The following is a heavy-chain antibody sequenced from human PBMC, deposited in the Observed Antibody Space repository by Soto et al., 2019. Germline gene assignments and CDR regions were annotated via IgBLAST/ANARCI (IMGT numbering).Heavy chain of an antibody. CDR3: AKDCSSTSCYMSVRSVGANYCYYGMDV. CDR1: GGTFSGYY. D-gene: IGHD2-2*02. Sequence: PSETLSLTCAGYGGTFSGYYWSWIRQPPGKGLEWIGGINHSRSTNYNPSLKSRVTISVDTSKNQFSLKLSSVTAADTAVYYCAKDCSSTSCYMSVRSVGANYCYYGMDVWGQGTTVTVSS. V-gene: IGHV4-34*01. CDR2: INHSRST. J-gene: IGHJ6*02.